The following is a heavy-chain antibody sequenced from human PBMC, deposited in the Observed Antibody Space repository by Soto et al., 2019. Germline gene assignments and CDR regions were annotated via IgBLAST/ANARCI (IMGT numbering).Heavy chain of an antibody. V-gene: IGHV6-1*01. Sequence: SQTLSLTCAISGDSVSSNSAAWNWIRQSPSRGLEWLGRTYYRSKWYNDYAVSVKSRITINPDTSKNQFSLQLNSVTPEDTAVYYCARTDYDYVWGSYRFDYWGQGTLVTVSS. CDR1: GDSVSSNSAA. J-gene: IGHJ4*02. CDR3: ARTDYDYVWGSYRFDY. CDR2: TYYRSKWYN. D-gene: IGHD3-16*02.